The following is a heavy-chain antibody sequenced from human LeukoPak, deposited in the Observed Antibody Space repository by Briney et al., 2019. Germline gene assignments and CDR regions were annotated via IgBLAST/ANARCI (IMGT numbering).Heavy chain of an antibody. V-gene: IGHV3-7*01. CDR1: GLTFENSW. CDR2: ISPDGSVR. J-gene: IGHJ5*02. D-gene: IGHD4-17*01. Sequence: GGSLRLSCASSGLTFENSWMSWVGQAPGKGLEWLANISPDGSVRNYVDSVKGRFTISRDNVENSLYLQMTSLRAEDTALYYCGRDPHYGAIDHWGQGTLVTVSS. CDR3: GRDPHYGAIDH.